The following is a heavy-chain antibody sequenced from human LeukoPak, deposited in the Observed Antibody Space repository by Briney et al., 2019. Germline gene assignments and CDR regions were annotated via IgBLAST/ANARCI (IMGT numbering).Heavy chain of an antibody. D-gene: IGHD2-8*01. CDR3: ARGFYCTNGVCPFDY. Sequence: PGGSLRLSCAASGFKFSDFWMTWVRQTPGKGLEWVANIKQDGSEKYYVDSVKGRFTISRDNAKRSLYLQMNSLRAEDTAVYYCARGFYCTNGVCPFDYWGQGTLVTVSS. V-gene: IGHV3-7*01. CDR1: GFKFSDFW. CDR2: IKQDGSEK. J-gene: IGHJ4*02.